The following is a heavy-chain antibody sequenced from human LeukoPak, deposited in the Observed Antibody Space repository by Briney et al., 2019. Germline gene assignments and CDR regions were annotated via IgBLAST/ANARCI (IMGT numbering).Heavy chain of an antibody. Sequence: GGSLRLSSAASGFTFSSYAMSWVRQAPGKGLEWVSVIRGSGDITYYADSVKGRFTISRDNSKNTLYLQMNSLRAEDTAVYYCAKDLRAVANSYDFDYWGQGTLVTVSS. CDR3: AKDLRAVANSYDFDY. D-gene: IGHD6-19*01. J-gene: IGHJ4*02. V-gene: IGHV3-23*01. CDR1: GFTFSSYA. CDR2: IRGSGDIT.